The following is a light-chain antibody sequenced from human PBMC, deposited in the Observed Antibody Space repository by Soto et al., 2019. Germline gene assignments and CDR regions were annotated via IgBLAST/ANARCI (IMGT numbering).Light chain of an antibody. J-gene: IGKJ4*01. CDR1: QGISHY. V-gene: IGKV1-17*03. CDR2: GAS. Sequence: DIQMTQSPSAVSASVGERVTITCRASQGISHYLAWYQQRPGRVPKRLIYGASTLESGVPSRFSGSGSGTEFTRTISSLQPEDVGTYYCLQHYTYPLTFGGGTKVE. CDR3: LQHYTYPLT.